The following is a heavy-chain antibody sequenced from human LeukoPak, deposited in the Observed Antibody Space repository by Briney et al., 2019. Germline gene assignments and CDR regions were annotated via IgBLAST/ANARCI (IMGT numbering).Heavy chain of an antibody. Sequence: GESLKISCKGSGYSFTNYWIGWVRQMPGKGLEWMGIISPDGSDTRYSPSFQGQVTISADKSITTAYLQWSSLKASDTAMYYCARLTSSWSFDYWGQGTLVTVTS. J-gene: IGHJ4*02. V-gene: IGHV5-51*01. CDR3: ARLTSSWSFDY. CDR2: ISPDGSDT. D-gene: IGHD6-13*01. CDR1: GYSFTNYW.